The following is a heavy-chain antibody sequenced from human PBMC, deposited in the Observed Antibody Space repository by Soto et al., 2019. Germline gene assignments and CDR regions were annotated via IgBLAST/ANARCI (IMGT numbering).Heavy chain of an antibody. D-gene: IGHD2-15*01. CDR2: IWYDGSNK. J-gene: IGHJ6*02. CDR3: ARELADVYCSGGSCYSRYYYGMDV. V-gene: IGHV3-33*01. CDR1: GFTFSSYG. Sequence: QVQLVESGGGVVQPGRSLRLSCAASGFTFSSYGMHWVRQAPGKGLEWVAVIWYDGSNKYYADSVKGRFTISRDNSKNTLYLQMNSLRAEDTAVYYCARELADVYCSGGSCYSRYYYGMDVWGQGTTVTVSS.